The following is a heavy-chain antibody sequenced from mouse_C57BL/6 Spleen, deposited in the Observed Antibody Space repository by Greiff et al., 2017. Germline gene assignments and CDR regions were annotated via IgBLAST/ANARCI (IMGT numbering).Heavy chain of an antibody. CDR2: ISYDGSN. D-gene: IGHD1-1*02. Sequence: ESGPGLVKPSQSLSLSCSVTGYSITSGYFWYWSRQFPGNKLDWMGYISYDGSNNYNPSLKNRISITRDTAKNQFFLKLTSVTTEDTATYYCARGGGGFAYWGQGTLVTVSA. CDR1: GYSITSGYF. J-gene: IGHJ3*01. CDR3: ARGGGGFAY. V-gene: IGHV3-6*01.